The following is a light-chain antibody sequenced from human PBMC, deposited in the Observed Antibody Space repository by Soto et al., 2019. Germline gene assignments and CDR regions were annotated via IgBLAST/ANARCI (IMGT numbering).Light chain of an antibody. J-gene: IGKJ5*01. V-gene: IGKV3D-20*02. Sequence: EIVLTQSPGTLSLSPGQRATRSCRVSESISSTSLAWYQQKPGQAPRLLIYGASTRATGVPDRFSGSESGTDFTLTISSLQSEDFAVYYCQQRSNWITFGQGTRLEIK. CDR3: QQRSNWIT. CDR2: GAS. CDR1: ESISSTS.